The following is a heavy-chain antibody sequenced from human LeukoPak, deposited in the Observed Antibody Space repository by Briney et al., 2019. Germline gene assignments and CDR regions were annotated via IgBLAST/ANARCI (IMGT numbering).Heavy chain of an antibody. Sequence: AASVKVSCKASGYTFTSYYMHWVRQAPGQGLEWMGIINPSGGSTSYAQKFQGRVTMTRDTSTSTVYMELSSLRSEDTAVYYCAGAVVVAAHIANWFDPWGQGTLVTVSS. J-gene: IGHJ5*02. CDR2: INPSGGST. CDR1: GYTFTSYY. CDR3: AGAVVVAAHIANWFDP. D-gene: IGHD2-15*01. V-gene: IGHV1-46*01.